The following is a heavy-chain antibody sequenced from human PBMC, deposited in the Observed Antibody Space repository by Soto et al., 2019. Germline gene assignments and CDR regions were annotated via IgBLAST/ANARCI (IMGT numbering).Heavy chain of an antibody. CDR1: GYRFAGYW. Sequence: PGESLKISCKGSGYRFAGYWITWVRQKPGKGLERMGRIDPSDSQTYYSPSFRGHVTISATKSITTVFLQWSSLRASDTAMYYCARQIYDSDKRPNFQYYFDSWGQGPLVTVYS. CDR2: IDPSDSQT. J-gene: IGHJ4*02. CDR3: ARQIYDSDKRPNFQYYFDS. V-gene: IGHV5-10-1*01. D-gene: IGHD3-22*01.